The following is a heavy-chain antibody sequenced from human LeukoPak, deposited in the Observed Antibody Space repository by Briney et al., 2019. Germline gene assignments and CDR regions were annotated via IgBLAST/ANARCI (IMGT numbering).Heavy chain of an antibody. Sequence: SETLSLTRTVSGGSISSYYWSWIRQPAGKGLEWIGRIYTSGSTNYNPSLKSRVTMSVDTSKNQFSLKLSSVTAADTAVYYCARAITMVRGVHFDPWGQGTLVTVSS. V-gene: IGHV4-4*07. CDR1: GGSISSYY. D-gene: IGHD3-10*01. CDR3: ARAITMVRGVHFDP. J-gene: IGHJ5*02. CDR2: IYTSGST.